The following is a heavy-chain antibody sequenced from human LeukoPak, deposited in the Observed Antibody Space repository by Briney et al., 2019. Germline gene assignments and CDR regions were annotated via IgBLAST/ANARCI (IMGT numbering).Heavy chain of an antibody. CDR2: IIPIFGTA. Sequence: SVKVSYKASGGTFSSYAISWVRQAPGQGLEWMGGIIPIFGTANYAQKFQGRVTITADESTSTAYMELSSLRSEDTAVYYCARVNSRVYYDSSGYLDYWGQGTLVTVSS. J-gene: IGHJ4*02. CDR3: ARVNSRVYYDSSGYLDY. V-gene: IGHV1-69*13. CDR1: GGTFSSYA. D-gene: IGHD3-22*01.